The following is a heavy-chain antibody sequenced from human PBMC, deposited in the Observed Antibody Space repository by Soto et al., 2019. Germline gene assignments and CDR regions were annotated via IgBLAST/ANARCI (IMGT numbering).Heavy chain of an antibody. J-gene: IGHJ6*02. CDR3: ARDPTTVTYYYYYGMDV. CDR2: IWYDGSNK. Sequence: QVQLVESGGGVVQPGRSLRLSCAASGFTFSSYGMHWVRQAPGKGLEWVAVIWYDGSNKYYADSVKGRFTISRDNSKNTLYLQMNSLRAEDTAVYYCARDPTTVTYYYYYGMDVWGQGTTVTVSS. CDR1: GFTFSSYG. V-gene: IGHV3-33*01. D-gene: IGHD4-4*01.